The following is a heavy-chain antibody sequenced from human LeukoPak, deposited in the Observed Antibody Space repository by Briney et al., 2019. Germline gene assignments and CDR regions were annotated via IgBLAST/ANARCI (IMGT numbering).Heavy chain of an antibody. D-gene: IGHD6-19*01. CDR3: AKDQEQQWLVLSVGYYFDY. V-gene: IGHV3-23*01. J-gene: IGHJ4*02. Sequence: GGSLRLSCAASGFTFSSYAMSWVRQAPGKGLEWVSVISGSGGSTYYADSVKGRFTISRDNSKNTLYLQMNSLRAEDTAVYYCAKDQEQQWLVLSVGYYFDYWGQGTLVTVSS. CDR1: GFTFSSYA. CDR2: ISGSGGST.